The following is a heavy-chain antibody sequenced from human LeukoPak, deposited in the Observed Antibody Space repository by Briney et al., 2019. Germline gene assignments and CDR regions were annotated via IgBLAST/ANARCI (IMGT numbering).Heavy chain of an antibody. V-gene: IGHV3-74*01. CDR3: AREVYYYDSSGGPDY. Sequence: GGSLRPSCAASGFTFSSYWMHWVRQAPGKGLVWVSRINSDGSSTSYADSVKGRFTISRDNAKNTLYLQMNSLRAEDTAVYYCAREVYYYDSSGGPDYWGQGTLVTVSS. J-gene: IGHJ4*02. CDR2: INSDGSST. D-gene: IGHD3-22*01. CDR1: GFTFSSYW.